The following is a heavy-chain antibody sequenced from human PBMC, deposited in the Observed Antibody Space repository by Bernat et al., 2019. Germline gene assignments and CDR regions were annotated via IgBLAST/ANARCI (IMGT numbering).Heavy chain of an antibody. Sequence: EVQLLESGGGLVQPGGSLRLSCAASGFTFSSYAMSWVRQAPGKGLEWVSAISGSGGSTYYADSVKGLFTISRDNSKNTLYLQMNSLRAEDTAVYYCAKDRLGYCSSTSCYLDAFDIWGQGTMVTVSS. CDR3: AKDRLGYCSSTSCYLDAFDI. CDR2: ISGSGGST. V-gene: IGHV3-23*01. CDR1: GFTFSSYA. J-gene: IGHJ3*02. D-gene: IGHD2-2*01.